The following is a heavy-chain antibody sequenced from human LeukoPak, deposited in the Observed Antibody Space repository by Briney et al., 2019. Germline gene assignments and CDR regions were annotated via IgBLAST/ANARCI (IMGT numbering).Heavy chain of an antibody. CDR2: SIPIFGTA. CDR1: GGTFTSYA. V-gene: IGHV1-69*05. Sequence: SLKVSCTASGGTFTSYAISWVRHAPGQGRVWMGGSIPIFGTANYGQKFQGRVTITTDESTSTAYMELSSLRSEDTAVYYCASAMYYYDSSGYYPPFDYWGQGALVTVSS. D-gene: IGHD3-22*01. CDR3: ASAMYYYDSSGYYPPFDY. J-gene: IGHJ4*02.